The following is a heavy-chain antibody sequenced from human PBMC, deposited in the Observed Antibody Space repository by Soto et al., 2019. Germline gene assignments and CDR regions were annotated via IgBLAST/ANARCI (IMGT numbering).Heavy chain of an antibody. CDR3: ARDAGGGSDY. V-gene: IGHV4-39*07. CDR2: IYYSGST. Sequence: SETLSLTCTVSGGSISSSSYYWGWIRQPPGKGLEWIGSIYYSGSTYYNPSLKSRVTISEDTSKNQLSLKLSSVTAADTAVYYCARDAGGGSDYWGQGTLVTVSS. CDR1: GGSISSSSYY. J-gene: IGHJ4*02.